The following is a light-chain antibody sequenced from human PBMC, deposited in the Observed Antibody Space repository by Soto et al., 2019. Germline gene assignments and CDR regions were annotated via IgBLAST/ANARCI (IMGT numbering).Light chain of an antibody. J-gene: IGLJ1*01. Sequence: SVLTQPASVSGSPGQSITISCTGTSSDVGGYNYVSWYQQHPGKAPKLMIYEVSNRPSGVSNRFSGSKSGNTASLTISGLQAEDEADYYCGSYTSSSTPYVFGTGTKVTVL. CDR1: SSDVGGYNY. V-gene: IGLV2-14*01. CDR3: GSYTSSSTPYV. CDR2: EVS.